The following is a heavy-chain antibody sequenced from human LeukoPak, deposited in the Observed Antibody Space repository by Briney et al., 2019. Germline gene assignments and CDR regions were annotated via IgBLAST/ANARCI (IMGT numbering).Heavy chain of an antibody. CDR1: GGTFSGYA. J-gene: IGHJ5*02. D-gene: IGHD5-18*01. CDR2: IIPISPTA. CDR3: ATGRVSDTTLVAWFDP. V-gene: IGHV1-69*05. Sequence: SVKVSCKASGGTFSGYAISWVRRAPGQGLEWMGGIIPISPTANYAQKFQGRLTITTDEFTTTAYMELSSLRSEDTAVYYCATGRVSDTTLVAWFDPWGQGTLVTVSS.